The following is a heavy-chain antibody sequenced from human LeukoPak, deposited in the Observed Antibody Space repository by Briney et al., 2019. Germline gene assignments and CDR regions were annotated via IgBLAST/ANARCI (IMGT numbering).Heavy chain of an antibody. V-gene: IGHV3-7*01. CDR1: GFDFSGYW. CDR3: VRGGRATFDA. J-gene: IGHJ4*02. CDR2: MNHEGSET. D-gene: IGHD5-12*01. Sequence: GGSLRLSWAVSGFDFSGYWMTWVRQAPGKGLEWVATMNHEGSETYYLHSVKGRFTISRDNAENSLYPLMNGLRPEDMALYYCVRGGRATFDAWGQGTLVTVSS.